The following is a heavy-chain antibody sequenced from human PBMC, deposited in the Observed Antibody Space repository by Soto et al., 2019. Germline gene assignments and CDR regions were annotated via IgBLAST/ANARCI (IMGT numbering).Heavy chain of an antibody. CDR1: VGPISGVGYS. J-gene: IGHJ4*02. CDR3: ACRDGYNLFY. CDR2: IYHSGST. D-gene: IGHD5-12*01. V-gene: IGHV4-30-2*01. Sequence: QRQLRESGSELVKPPQTLSPTAAASVGPISGVGYSWGWIGQPPGKGLEWFGYIYHSGSTYYNPSLKRRVTISVDRSKNQFSLKLSSVTAADTAVYYCACRDGYNLFYWGQGTLVTVSS.